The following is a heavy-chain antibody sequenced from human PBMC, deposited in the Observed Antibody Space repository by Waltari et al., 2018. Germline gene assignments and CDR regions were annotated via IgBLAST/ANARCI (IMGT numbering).Heavy chain of an antibody. V-gene: IGHV3-53*01. CDR3: ARAESGGMFDYYYGMDV. D-gene: IGHD2-15*01. J-gene: IGHJ6*02. CDR1: GFTVNTHS. CDR2: IYSGGIT. Sequence: ELQLVESGGGLLQPGGSLRLSCAASGFTVNTHSMSWVRQALGKGLEWISVIYSGGITYYADSVKGRFTISRDSYRNTLSLQMISLRAEDTAVYYCARAESGGMFDYYYGMDVWGQGTTVTVSS.